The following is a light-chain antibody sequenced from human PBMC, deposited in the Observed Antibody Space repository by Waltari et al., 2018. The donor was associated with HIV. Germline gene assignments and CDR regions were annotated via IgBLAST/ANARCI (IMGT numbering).Light chain of an antibody. CDR3: GTWDSSLSTGM. V-gene: IGLV1-51*01. CDR2: END. CDR1: SSNLGNNY. J-gene: IGLJ3*02. Sequence: QSVLTQPPSVSAAPGQKVTISCSGRSSNLGNNYVSWYHQLPGTAPKLLIFENDKRPSGIPDRFSGSKSGTSATLGITGLQTGDEADYYCGTWDSSLSTGMFGGGTKLTVL.